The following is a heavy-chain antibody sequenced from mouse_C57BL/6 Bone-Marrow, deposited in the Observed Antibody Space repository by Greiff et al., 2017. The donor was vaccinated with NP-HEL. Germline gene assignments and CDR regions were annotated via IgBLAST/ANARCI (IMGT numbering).Heavy chain of an antibody. CDR3: ARLAYSNYEWYFDV. CDR1: GFNIKDYY. J-gene: IGHJ1*03. Sequence: VQLQQSGAELVKPGASVKLSCTASGFNIKDYYMHWVKQRTEQGLEWIGRIDPEDGETKYVPKFQGKATITADTSSNTAYLQLSSLTSEDTAVYYCARLAYSNYEWYFDVWGTGTTVTVSS. V-gene: IGHV14-2*01. D-gene: IGHD2-5*01. CDR2: IDPEDGET.